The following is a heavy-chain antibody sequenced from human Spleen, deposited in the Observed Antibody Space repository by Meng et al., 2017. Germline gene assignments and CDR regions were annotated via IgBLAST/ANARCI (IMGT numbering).Heavy chain of an antibody. V-gene: IGHV3-30*02. CDR2: IRYDGSDK. J-gene: IGHJ4*02. CDR3: ARGSLLPPDY. Sequence: GESLKISCAASGLTFSDFGMHWVRQASGKGLEWVALIRYDGSDKYYADSVKGRFTIARDNSKNALTLQMNSLKAEDTAVYYCARGSLLPPDYWGQGTLVTVSS. CDR1: GLTFSDFG.